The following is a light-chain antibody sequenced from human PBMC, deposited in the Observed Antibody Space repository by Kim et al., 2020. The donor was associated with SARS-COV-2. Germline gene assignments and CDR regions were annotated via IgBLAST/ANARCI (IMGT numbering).Light chain of an antibody. Sequence: SSELTQDPDVSVALGQTVRITCQGDSLRSYYATWYQQKPGQAPIVVIYGKNNRPSGIPDRFSGSSSGDTASLTITGTQAGDEADYYCNSRGGHDNVLFGG. CDR2: GKN. CDR3: NSRGGHDNVL. J-gene: IGLJ2*01. CDR1: SLRSYY. V-gene: IGLV3-19*01.